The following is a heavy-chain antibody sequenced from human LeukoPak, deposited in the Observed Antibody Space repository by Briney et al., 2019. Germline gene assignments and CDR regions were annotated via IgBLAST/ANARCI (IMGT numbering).Heavy chain of an antibody. J-gene: IGHJ5*02. Sequence: PSETLSLSCTVSGGSISSYYWSWIRQPPGKGLEWIGYIYYSGSTNYNPSLKSRVTISVDTSKNQFSLKLRSVTAADTAVYYCARLTGYSSESWFDPWGQGTLVTVSS. CDR2: IYYSGST. CDR1: GGSISSYY. CDR3: ARLTGYSSESWFDP. V-gene: IGHV4-59*01. D-gene: IGHD3-9*01.